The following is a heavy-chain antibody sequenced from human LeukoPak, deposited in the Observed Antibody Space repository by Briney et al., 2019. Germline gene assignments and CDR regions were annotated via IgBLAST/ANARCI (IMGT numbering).Heavy chain of an antibody. J-gene: IGHJ6*02. CDR3: ARVPIAAAGENYYYYGMDV. V-gene: IGHV3-21*01. CDR2: ISSSSSYI. D-gene: IGHD6-13*01. CDR1: GFTFSSYS. Sequence: WGSLRLSCAASGFTFSSYSMNWVRQAPGKGLEWVSSISSSSSYIYYADSVKGRFTISRDNAKNSLYLQMNSLRAEDTAVYYCARVPIAAAGENYYYYGMDVWGQGTTVTVSS.